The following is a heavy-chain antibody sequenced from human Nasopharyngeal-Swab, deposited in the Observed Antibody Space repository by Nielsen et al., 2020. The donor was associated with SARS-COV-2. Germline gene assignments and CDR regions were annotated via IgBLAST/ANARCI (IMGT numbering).Heavy chain of an antibody. CDR3: VRDAEMATIINGPAEFDY. CDR2: ISPTSTYI. J-gene: IGHJ4*02. V-gene: IGHV3-21*01. CDR1: GFSFSTYS. Sequence: GESLKISCAASGFSFSTYSMNWVRQAPGKGLEWVSSISPTSTYIYYADSVKGRFTISRDNTRNSLYLQMNSLTAEDTAAYYCVRDAEMATIINGPAEFDYWGQGSLVTVSS. D-gene: IGHD5-24*01.